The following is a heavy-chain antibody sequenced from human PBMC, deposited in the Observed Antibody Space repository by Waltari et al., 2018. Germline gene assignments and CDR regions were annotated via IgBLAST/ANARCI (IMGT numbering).Heavy chain of an antibody. CDR3: AAWGAYSSAF. Sequence: EVQLVESGGGLVQPGGSLRLSCAASGFTFSTYARSWVRQAPGKGLEWVSGISGTGDSPYYADSVKGRFTISRDNSKNTLYLQMNNLRAEDTAVYYCAAWGAYSSAFWGQGTLVTVSS. D-gene: IGHD6-6*01. CDR2: ISGTGDSP. V-gene: IGHV3-23*04. J-gene: IGHJ4*02. CDR1: GFTFSTYA.